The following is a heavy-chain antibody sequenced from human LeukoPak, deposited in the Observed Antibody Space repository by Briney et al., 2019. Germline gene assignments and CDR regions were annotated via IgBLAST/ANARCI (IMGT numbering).Heavy chain of an antibody. CDR2: IKRKTDGGTT. Sequence: GGSLRLSCAASGSTFNNPWMSWVRQAPGKGLEWVGRIKRKTDGGTTDYAAPVKGRFTISRDDSKNTLYLQMNSLKAEDTAVYYCATSTRSWDYFDFWGQGALITVSS. D-gene: IGHD1-1*01. CDR3: ATSTRSWDYFDF. CDR1: GSTFNNPW. V-gene: IGHV3-15*01. J-gene: IGHJ4*02.